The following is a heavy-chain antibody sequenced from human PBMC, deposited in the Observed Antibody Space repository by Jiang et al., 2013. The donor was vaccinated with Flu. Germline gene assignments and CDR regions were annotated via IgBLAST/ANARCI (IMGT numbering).Heavy chain of an antibody. CDR2: ISGSGGST. CDR3: AKAVGYSYGKIYYFDY. Sequence: SAISGSGGSTYYADSVKGRFAISRDNSKNTLYLQMNSLRAEDTAVYYCAKAVGYSYGKIYYFDYWGQGTLVTVSS. D-gene: IGHD5-18*01. J-gene: IGHJ4*02. V-gene: IGHV3-23*01.